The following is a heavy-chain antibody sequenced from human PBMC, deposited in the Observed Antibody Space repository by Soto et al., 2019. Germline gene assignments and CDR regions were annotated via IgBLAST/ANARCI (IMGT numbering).Heavy chain of an antibody. CDR1: GFTFSMYW. V-gene: IGHV3-7*03. CDR2: IKQDGGEK. J-gene: IGHJ6*02. CDR3: VRDQLILPADDFYYGVDV. Sequence: EVQLVESGGGSVQPGESLRLSCLASGFTFSMYWMSWVRQAPGKGLEWVARIKQDGGEKYYVDSVKGRFTVSRDNAKDSLYLQLQSLRADDAAIYYCVRDQLILPADDFYYGVDVWGQGTTVTVSS.